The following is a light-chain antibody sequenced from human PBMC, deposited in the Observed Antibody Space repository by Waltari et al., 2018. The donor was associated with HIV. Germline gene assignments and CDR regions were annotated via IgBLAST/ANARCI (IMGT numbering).Light chain of an antibody. Sequence: QSPLTQPPSASGSPGQSVTISCTGTSSDVGCSTYFPGYQQHPGKAPKLMIYEVNKRPSGVPDRFSGSKSANTASLTVSGLQADDEADYYCNSYAGSNNWVFGGGTKLTVL. CDR1: SSDVGCSTY. CDR3: NSYAGSNNWV. J-gene: IGLJ3*02. V-gene: IGLV2-8*01. CDR2: EVN.